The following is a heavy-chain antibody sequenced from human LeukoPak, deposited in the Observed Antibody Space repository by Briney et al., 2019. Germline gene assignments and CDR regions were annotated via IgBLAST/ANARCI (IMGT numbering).Heavy chain of an antibody. Sequence: PSETLSLTCAVYGGSFSGYYWSWIRQPPGKGPEVIGEINHSGITYYNPSLKSRVTISVDTSMNQVCLKLSSVTAADTAVYYCARGRRRIRGIFWSGYSQTNSFDPWGQGTLVTVSS. J-gene: IGHJ5*02. CDR1: GGSFSGYY. D-gene: IGHD3-3*01. CDR3: ARGRRRIRGIFWSGYSQTNSFDP. V-gene: IGHV4-34*01. CDR2: INHSGIT.